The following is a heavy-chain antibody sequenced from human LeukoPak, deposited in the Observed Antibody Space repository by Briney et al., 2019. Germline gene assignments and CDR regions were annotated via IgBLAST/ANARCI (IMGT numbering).Heavy chain of an antibody. V-gene: IGHV3-21*01. D-gene: IGHD6-19*01. CDR3: ARDRGSSGWFP. CDR1: GFTFDDYG. Sequence: GGSLRLSCAASGFTFDDYGMSWVRQAPGKGLEWVSSISSSSSYIYYADSVKGRFTISRDNAKNSLYLQMNSLRAEDTAVYYCARDRGSSGWFPWGQGTLVTVSS. J-gene: IGHJ5*02. CDR2: ISSSSSYI.